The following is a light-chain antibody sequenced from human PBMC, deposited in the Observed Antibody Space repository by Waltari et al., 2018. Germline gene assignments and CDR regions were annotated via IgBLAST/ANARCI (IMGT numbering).Light chain of an antibody. CDR1: QSLVHRDGNTY. Sequence: EIVMTQTPLSSPVTLGQSASLTCRSSQSLVHRDGNTYLTWLHQRPGQPPRVLIQRISNRVSGVPDRFSGSGAGTDFTLKISRVEAEDVGIYYCLQATEFPRTFGQGTRLEIK. CDR2: RIS. V-gene: IGKV2-24*01. J-gene: IGKJ2*01. CDR3: LQATEFPRT.